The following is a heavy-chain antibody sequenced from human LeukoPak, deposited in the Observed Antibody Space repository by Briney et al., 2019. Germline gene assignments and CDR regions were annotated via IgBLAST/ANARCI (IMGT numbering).Heavy chain of an antibody. CDR3: ASVVKRRDYYYYMDV. Sequence: ASVKVSCKASGYTFTGYYMHWVRQAPGQGLEWIGWINPNSGGTNYAQKFQGRVTMTRDTSISTAYMELSRLRSDDTAVYYCASVVKRRDYYYYMDVWGKGTTVTVSS. CDR1: GYTFTGYY. V-gene: IGHV1-2*02. J-gene: IGHJ6*03. CDR2: INPNSGGT. D-gene: IGHD2-21*01.